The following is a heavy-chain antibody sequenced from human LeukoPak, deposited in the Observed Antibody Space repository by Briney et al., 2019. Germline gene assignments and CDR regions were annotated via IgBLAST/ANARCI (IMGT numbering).Heavy chain of an antibody. CDR2: VSSSSDYI. J-gene: IGHJ3*02. D-gene: IGHD1-26*01. CDR3: ARDIVGATGDAFDI. Sequence: GGPLRLSCAASGFTFTTYSMNWVRQAPGKEPEWVSAVSSSSDYIYYADSVRGRFTISRDNAKNSLYLQMNSLRAEDTAVYYCARDIVGATGDAFDIWGQGTMVTVSS. V-gene: IGHV3-21*01. CDR1: GFTFTTYS.